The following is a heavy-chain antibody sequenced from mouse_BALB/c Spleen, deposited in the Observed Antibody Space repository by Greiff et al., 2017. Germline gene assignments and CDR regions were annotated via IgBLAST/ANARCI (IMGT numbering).Heavy chain of an antibody. V-gene: IGHV5-6-4*01. Sequence: EVMLVESGGGLVKPGGSLKLSCAASGFTFSSYTMSWVRQTPEKRLEWVATISSGGSYTYYPDSVKGRFTISRDNAKNTLYLQMSSLKSEDTAMYYCTTEAGTGFAYWGQGTLVTVSA. CDR1: GFTFSSYT. D-gene: IGHD4-1*01. CDR2: ISSGGSYT. J-gene: IGHJ3*01. CDR3: TTEAGTGFAY.